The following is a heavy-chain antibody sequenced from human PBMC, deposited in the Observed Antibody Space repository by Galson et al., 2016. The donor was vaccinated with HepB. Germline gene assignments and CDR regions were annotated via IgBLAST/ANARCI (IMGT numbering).Heavy chain of an antibody. CDR1: GYNFTNYW. V-gene: IGHV5-51*01. J-gene: IGHJ4*02. CDR3: ARHAVRGSARPNYAY. Sequence: QFGAEVKKPGESLKISCKGSGYNFTNYWIGWVRQMPGKGLEWMGMIYPGDSDTRYSPSFRGQVTISADKSKTTAYLQWSSLQASDTAMYYCARHAVRGSARPNYAYWGQGTLVTVSS. CDR2: IYPGDSDT. D-gene: IGHD6-6*01.